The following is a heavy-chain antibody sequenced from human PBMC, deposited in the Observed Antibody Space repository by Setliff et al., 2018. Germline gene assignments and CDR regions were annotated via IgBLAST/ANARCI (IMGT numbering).Heavy chain of an antibody. J-gene: IGHJ4*02. V-gene: IGHV1-69*13. D-gene: IGHD7-27*01. Sequence: SVKVSCKASGGTFSSYAISWVRQAPGQGLEWMGGIIPIFGIANYAQKFQGRVTITADESTSTAYMELSSLRSEDTAVYYCARERTTNWEGYYFDYWGQGTLVTVSS. CDR2: IIPIFGIA. CDR1: GGTFSSYA. CDR3: ARERTTNWEGYYFDY.